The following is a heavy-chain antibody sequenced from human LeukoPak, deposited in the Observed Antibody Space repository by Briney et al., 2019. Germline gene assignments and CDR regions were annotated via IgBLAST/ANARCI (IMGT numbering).Heavy chain of an antibody. D-gene: IGHD3-10*01. CDR1: GFTFNTYT. Sequence: GGSLRLSCAASGFTFNTYTMNWVRQAPGKGLEWVSSISSGTSYIYYADSVKGRFTISRDNSKNTVYLQMDSLRSEDTAVYYCAKGLMVRGAVWSPIHYWGQGTLVTVSS. V-gene: IGHV3-21*01. J-gene: IGHJ4*02. CDR2: ISSGTSYI. CDR3: AKGLMVRGAVWSPIHY.